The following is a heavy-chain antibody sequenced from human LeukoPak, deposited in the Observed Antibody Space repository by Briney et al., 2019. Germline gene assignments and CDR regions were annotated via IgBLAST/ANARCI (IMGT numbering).Heavy chain of an antibody. CDR2: INHSGST. J-gene: IGHJ4*02. CDR3: ARGRYYDSSGRGWEFDY. V-gene: IGHV4-34*01. CDR1: GGSFSGYY. Sequence: PSETLSLTCAVYGGSFSGYYWSWIRQPPGKGLEWIGEINHSGSTNYNPSLKSRVTISVDTSKNQFSLKLSSVTAADTAVYYCARGRYYDSSGRGWEFDYWGQGTLVTVSS. D-gene: IGHD3-22*01.